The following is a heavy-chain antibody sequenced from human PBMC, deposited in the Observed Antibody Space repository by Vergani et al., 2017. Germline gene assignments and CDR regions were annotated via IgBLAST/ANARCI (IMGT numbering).Heavy chain of an antibody. D-gene: IGHD3-3*01. CDR1: GFTFDDYA. CDR3: AKDHYDFWSGYPNLSPFDL. V-gene: IGHV3-9*01. Sequence: EVQLVESGGGLVQTGRSLRLSCAASGFTFDDYAMHWVRQAPGKGREWVSGISWNSGSIGYADSVKGRFTISRDNAKNSLYLQMNSLRAEDTALYYCAKDHYDFWSGYPNLSPFDLWGRGTLVTVSS. CDR2: ISWNSGSI. J-gene: IGHJ2*01.